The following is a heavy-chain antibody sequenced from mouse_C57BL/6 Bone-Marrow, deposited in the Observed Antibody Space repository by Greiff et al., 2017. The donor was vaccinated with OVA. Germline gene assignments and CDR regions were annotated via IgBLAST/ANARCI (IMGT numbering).Heavy chain of an antibody. CDR1: GFTFSSYA. CDR3: TRGYSNYGYAMDY. V-gene: IGHV5-9-1*02. J-gene: IGHJ4*01. Sequence: EVHLVESGEGLVKPGGSLKLSCAASGFTFSSYAMSWVRQTPEKRLEWVAYISSGGDYIYYADTVKGRFTISRDNARNTLYLQMSSLKSEDTAMYYCTRGYSNYGYAMDYWGQGTSVTVSS. CDR2: ISSGGDYI. D-gene: IGHD2-5*01.